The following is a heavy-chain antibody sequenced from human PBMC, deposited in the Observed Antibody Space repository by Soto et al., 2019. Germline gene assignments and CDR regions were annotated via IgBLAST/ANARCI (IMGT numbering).Heavy chain of an antibody. Sequence: GASVKVSCKASGYTFTSYAMHWVRQAPGQRLEWMGWINAGNGNTKYSQKFQGRVTITRDTSASTAYMELSSLRSEDTAVYYCAIVYDVDTAMVFAYWGQGTLVTVS. CDR1: GYTFTSYA. CDR2: INAGNGNT. V-gene: IGHV1-3*01. D-gene: IGHD5-18*01. CDR3: AIVYDVDTAMVFAY. J-gene: IGHJ4*02.